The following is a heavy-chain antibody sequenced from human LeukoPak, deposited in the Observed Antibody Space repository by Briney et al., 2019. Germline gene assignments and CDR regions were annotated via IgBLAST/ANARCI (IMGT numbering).Heavy chain of an antibody. D-gene: IGHD1-26*01. Sequence: GASVKVSCKASGGTFSSYAFSWVRQAPGQGLEWMGGIIPIFGTANYAQKFQGRITITTDESTSTAYMELSSLRSEDTAVYYCARSLRAKGGIDYWGQGTLVTVSS. V-gene: IGHV1-69*05. CDR3: ARSLRAKGGIDY. CDR2: IIPIFGTA. J-gene: IGHJ4*02. CDR1: GGTFSSYA.